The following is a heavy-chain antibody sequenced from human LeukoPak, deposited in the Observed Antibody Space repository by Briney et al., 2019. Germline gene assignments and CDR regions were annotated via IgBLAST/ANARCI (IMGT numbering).Heavy chain of an antibody. CDR1: GGSFSGYY. V-gene: IGHV4-34*01. CDR2: INHSGST. Sequence: SETLSLTCAVYGGSFSGYYWGWIRQPPGKGLEWIGEINHSGSTNYNPSLKSRVTISVDTSKNQFSLKLSSVTAADTAVYYCARGLSVLNAPTLGYCTNGVCYVVYYFDYWGQGTLVTVSS. D-gene: IGHD2-8*01. J-gene: IGHJ4*02. CDR3: ARGLSVLNAPTLGYCTNGVCYVVYYFDY.